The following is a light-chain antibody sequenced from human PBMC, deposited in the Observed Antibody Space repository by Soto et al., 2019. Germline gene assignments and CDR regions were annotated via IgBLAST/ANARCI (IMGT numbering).Light chain of an antibody. J-gene: IGKJ1*01. V-gene: IGKV1-39*01. CDR2: AAS. Sequence: DIQMTQSPSSLSASVGDRVTSTGRASPWISTYLNWYQQKPGKAPELLIFAASSLQSGVPSRFTGSGSGTDFTLTISSLQPEDFATYYCQQSFNTPRTFGQGSKA. CDR1: PWISTY. CDR3: QQSFNTPRT.